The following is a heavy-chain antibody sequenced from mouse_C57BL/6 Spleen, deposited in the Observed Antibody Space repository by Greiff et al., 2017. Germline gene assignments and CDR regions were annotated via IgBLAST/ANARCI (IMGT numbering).Heavy chain of an antibody. V-gene: IGHV5-16*01. CDR2: INYDGSST. CDR1: GFTFSDYY. D-gene: IGHD2-4*01. Sequence: EVKLMESEGGLVQPGSSMKLSCTASGFTFSDYYMAWVRQVPEKGLEWVANINYDGSSTYYLDSLKSRFIISRDNAKNILYLQMSSLKSEDTATYYCARVYDYDLDYWGQGTTLTVSS. CDR3: ARVYDYDLDY. J-gene: IGHJ2*01.